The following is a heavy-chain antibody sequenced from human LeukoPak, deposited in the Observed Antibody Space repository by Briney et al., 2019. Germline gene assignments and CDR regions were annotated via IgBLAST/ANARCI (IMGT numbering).Heavy chain of an antibody. J-gene: IGHJ5*02. Sequence: GASVKVSCKASGYTFTSYGISWVRQAPGQGLEWMGWISAYNGNTNYAQKLQGRVTMTTDTSTSTAYMELRSLGSDDTAVYYCARNPYCSSTSCYDWFDPWGQGTLVTVSS. V-gene: IGHV1-18*01. CDR2: ISAYNGNT. D-gene: IGHD2-2*01. CDR3: ARNPYCSSTSCYDWFDP. CDR1: GYTFTSYG.